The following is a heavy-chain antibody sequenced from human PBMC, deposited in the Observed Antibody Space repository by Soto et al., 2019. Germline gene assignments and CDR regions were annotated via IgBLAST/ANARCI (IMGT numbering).Heavy chain of an antibody. CDR1: GGSMNSDD. CDR2: ISHSVTA. CDR3: TRGSKATKYYFYISVLDV. D-gene: IGHD1-26*01. V-gene: IGHV4-59*01. Sequence: PSETLSLTCTVSGGSMNSDDWSWIRQPPGKGMEWLGYISHSVTASYNASFKSRLTISLNTSKNQFSLKLRSVTAADTAVYFCTRGSKATKYYFYISVLDVWGQGTMVTVSS. J-gene: IGHJ6*02.